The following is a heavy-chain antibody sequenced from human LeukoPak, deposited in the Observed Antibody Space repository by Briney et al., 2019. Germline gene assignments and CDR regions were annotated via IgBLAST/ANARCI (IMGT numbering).Heavy chain of an antibody. CDR3: ARGSGILLNYYYYGMDV. J-gene: IGHJ6*02. V-gene: IGHV4-39*01. CDR1: GGSISSSSYY. CDR2: IYYSGST. D-gene: IGHD3-10*01. Sequence: SETLSLTCTVSGGSISSSSYYWGWLRQPPGKGLEWLGSIYYSGSTYYNPSLKSRVTISVDTSKNQFSLKLSSVTAADTAVYYCARGSGILLNYYYYGMDVWGQGTTVTVSS.